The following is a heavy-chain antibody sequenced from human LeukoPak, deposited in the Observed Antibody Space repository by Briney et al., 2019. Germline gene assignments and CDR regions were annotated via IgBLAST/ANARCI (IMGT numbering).Heavy chain of an antibody. CDR1: GGSISSYY. CDR2: IYYSGST. J-gene: IGHJ4*02. V-gene: IGHV4-59*12. CDR3: ARKDGDF. Sequence: SETLSLTCTVSGGSISSYYWSWVRQPPGKGLEWIGYIYYSGSTNYNPSLESRVTMSLDTSKNQISLRLSSVTAADTAVYYCARKDGDFWGQGTLVTVSS.